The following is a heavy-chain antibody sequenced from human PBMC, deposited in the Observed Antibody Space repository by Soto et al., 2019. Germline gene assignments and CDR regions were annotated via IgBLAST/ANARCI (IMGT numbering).Heavy chain of an antibody. CDR3: ATPPRC. Sequence: QVQLQESGPGLVKPSETLSLTCTVSGGSMSSYYWNWIRQPPEKGLEWIGYIYNSGSTNHNPSLKSRVTISVDTSKNQSPLKLTSATAADAAVSYCATPPRCCGQGTLVTVSS. CDR2: IYNSGST. D-gene: IGHD2-15*01. CDR1: GGSMSSYY. J-gene: IGHJ4*02. V-gene: IGHV4-59*01.